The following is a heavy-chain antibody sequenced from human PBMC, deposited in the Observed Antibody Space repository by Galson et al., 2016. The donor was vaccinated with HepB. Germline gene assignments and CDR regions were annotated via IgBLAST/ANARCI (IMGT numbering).Heavy chain of an antibody. CDR1: ADSLSAYY. V-gene: IGHV4-59*01. CDR2: IYDSGST. D-gene: IGHD6-19*01. J-gene: IGHJ5*01. Sequence: ETLSLTCTVFADSLSAYYWSWIRQAPGKRLEWIGSIYDSGSTNYNPSMKSRVTMSVDTSKKQFSLKFKSISPADTGVYFCERLYRAVADWDWFDSWGQGTQVTVSS. CDR3: ERLYRAVADWDWFDS.